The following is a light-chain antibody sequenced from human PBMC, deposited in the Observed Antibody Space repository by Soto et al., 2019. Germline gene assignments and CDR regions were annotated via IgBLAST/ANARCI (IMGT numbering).Light chain of an antibody. V-gene: IGKV3-20*01. J-gene: IGKJ3*01. CDR2: GAF. Sequence: EVVLTQSPGTLSLSPGERATLSCRPSQSVSSSDLAWYQQKPGQAPRLLIYGAFHRATAIPDRFSGSGSGTEFTLTIRGLEPEDFAVYYCQQYDSSPFPFGPGTKVDIK. CDR1: QSVSSSD. CDR3: QQYDSSPFP.